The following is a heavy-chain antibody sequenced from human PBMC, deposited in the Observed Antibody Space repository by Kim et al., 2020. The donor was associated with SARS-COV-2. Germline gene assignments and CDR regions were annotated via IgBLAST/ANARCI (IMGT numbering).Heavy chain of an antibody. V-gene: IGHV3-23*03. CDR2: IYSGGSST. CDR3: AKVVAAAEYN. CDR1: GFTFSSYA. J-gene: IGHJ1*01. D-gene: IGHD6-13*01. Sequence: GGSLSLSCAASGFTFSSYAMSWVRQAPGKGLEWVSVIYSGGSSTYYSDSVKGRFTISRDNSKNTLYLQMNSLRAEDTAVYYCAKVVAAAEYNWGQGTLVTVSP.